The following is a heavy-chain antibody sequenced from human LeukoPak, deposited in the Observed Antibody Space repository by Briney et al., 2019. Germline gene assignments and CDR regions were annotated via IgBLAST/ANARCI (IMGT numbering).Heavy chain of an antibody. CDR3: TTDENLRYFDWSRSI. J-gene: IGHJ4*02. CDR2: ISGSGGST. Sequence: QPGGSLRLSCAASGFTFSSYAMSWVRQAPGKGLEWVSAISGSGGSTYYADSVKGRFTISRDNSKNTLYLQMNSLKTEDTAVYYCTTDENLRYFDWSRSIWGQGTLVTVSS. V-gene: IGHV3-23*01. D-gene: IGHD3-9*01. CDR1: GFTFSSYA.